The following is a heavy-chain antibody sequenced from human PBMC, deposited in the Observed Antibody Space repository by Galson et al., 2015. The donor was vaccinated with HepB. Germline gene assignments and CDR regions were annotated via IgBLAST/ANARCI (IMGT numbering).Heavy chain of an antibody. V-gene: IGHV3-23*01. D-gene: IGHD6-13*01. CDR1: GFTFSSYG. J-gene: IGHJ6*03. CDR3: AKGGVAAGGASSYYMDV. Sequence: SLRLSCAASGFTFSSYGMHWVRQAPGKGLEWVSSISGSGGSTYYADSVKGRFTISRDNAKNTLYLQMNSLRAEDTAVYYCAKGGVAAGGASSYYMDVWGKGTTVTVSS. CDR2: ISGSGGST.